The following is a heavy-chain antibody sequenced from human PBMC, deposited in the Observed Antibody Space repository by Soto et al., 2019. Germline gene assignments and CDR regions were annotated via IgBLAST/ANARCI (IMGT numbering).Heavy chain of an antibody. Sequence: PGDSLKISCKGSGYSFAGYWLAWVRQMPGKRLELMGIIYPSDSDTRSMSSFQGQVTLSADKSISYSYLQCIRLRASDTAMYHCARGGVSTRTFVYWDQGTPVTVSS. D-gene: IGHD3-3*01. CDR1: GYSFAGYW. CDR3: ARGGVSTRTFVY. CDR2: IYPSDSDT. J-gene: IGHJ4*01. V-gene: IGHV5-51*01.